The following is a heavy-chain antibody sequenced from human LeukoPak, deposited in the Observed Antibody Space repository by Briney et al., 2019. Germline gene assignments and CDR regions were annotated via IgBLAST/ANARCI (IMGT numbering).Heavy chain of an antibody. D-gene: IGHD5-18*01. Sequence: GGSLRLSCTASGFTFGDHAMSWVRQAPGKGLEWVGFIRSKAYGGTTEYAASVKGRFIISRDDSTSIAYLRMNSLKTEDTAVYYCTRGPIQRWLYYGMTSGAKGPRSLSP. J-gene: IGHJ6*02. CDR1: GFTFGDHA. CDR3: TRGPIQRWLYYGMTS. V-gene: IGHV3-49*04. CDR2: IRSKAYGGTT.